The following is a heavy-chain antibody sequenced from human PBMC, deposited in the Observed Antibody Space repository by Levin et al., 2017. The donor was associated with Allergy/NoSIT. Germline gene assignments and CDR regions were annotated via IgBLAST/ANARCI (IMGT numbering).Heavy chain of an antibody. CDR1: GGSMRIGAYY. D-gene: IGHD5-18*01. J-gene: IGHJ4*02. V-gene: IGHV4-31*03. Sequence: SETLSLTCTVSGGSMRIGAYYWSWVRQLPGKGLEWIGYIYHSGNTYYNPSLRSRVTISLDTSKKQFSLRLSAVTAADTAVYYCARGGIQLWFDYWGQGTLVTVSS. CDR3: ARGGIQLWFDY. CDR2: IYHSGNT.